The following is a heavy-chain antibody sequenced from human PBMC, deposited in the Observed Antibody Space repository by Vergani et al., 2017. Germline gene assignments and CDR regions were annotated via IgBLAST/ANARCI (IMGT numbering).Heavy chain of an antibody. CDR3: ARGRISSSWYGYYYYGLDV. CDR2: SNHSGST. CDR1: GGSFSGYY. V-gene: IGHV4-34*01. J-gene: IGHJ6*02. D-gene: IGHD6-13*01. Sequence: QVQLQQWGAGLLKPSETLSLTCAVYGGSFSGYYWSWIRQPPGKGLEWIGESNHSGSTNYNPSLKRRVTISVDTSNNLFSLKLSSVTAADTAVYYCARGRISSSWYGYYYYGLDVWGQGTTVTVAS.